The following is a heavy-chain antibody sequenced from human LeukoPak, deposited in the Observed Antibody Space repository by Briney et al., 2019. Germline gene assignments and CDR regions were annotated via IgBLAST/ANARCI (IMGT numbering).Heavy chain of an antibody. CDR1: GGSISSYY. D-gene: IGHD4-17*01. V-gene: IGHV4-59*01. Sequence: SETLSLTCTVSGGSISSYYWSWIRQPPGKGLERIGYIYYSGSTNYNPSLKSRVTISVDTSKNQFSLKLSSVPAADTAVYYCARDGGSYGAVDYWGQGTLVTVSS. CDR2: IYYSGST. CDR3: ARDGGSYGAVDY. J-gene: IGHJ4*02.